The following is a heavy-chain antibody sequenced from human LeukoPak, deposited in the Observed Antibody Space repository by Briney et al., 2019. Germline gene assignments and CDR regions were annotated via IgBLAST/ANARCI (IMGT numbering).Heavy chain of an antibody. D-gene: IGHD3-22*01. J-gene: IGHJ6*02. V-gene: IGHV4-4*07. Sequence: SETLSLTCTVSGGSISSYYWSWIRQPAGKGLEWIGRIYTSGSTNYNPSLKSRVTISVDTSKNQFSLKLSSVTAADTAVYYCARGYSYGQVAGSSHRYYYDSSGYFGYGMDVWGQGTTVTVSS. CDR2: IYTSGST. CDR3: ARGYSYGQVAGSSHRYYYDSSGYFGYGMDV. CDR1: GGSISSYY.